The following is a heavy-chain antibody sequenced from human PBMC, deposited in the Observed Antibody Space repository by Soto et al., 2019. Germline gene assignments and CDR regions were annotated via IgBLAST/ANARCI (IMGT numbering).Heavy chain of an antibody. J-gene: IGHJ4*02. Sequence: QVQLQESGPGLVKPSGTLSLTCAVSGGSISSSNWWSWVRQPPGKGLEWIGEIYHSGSTNYNPSHQSRVTISVDNSKNQFSLKLSSVPAADTAVYYCARRQVDIVARYFDYWGQGTLVTVSS. V-gene: IGHV4-4*02. D-gene: IGHD5-12*01. CDR1: GGSISSSNW. CDR3: ARRQVDIVARYFDY. CDR2: IYHSGST.